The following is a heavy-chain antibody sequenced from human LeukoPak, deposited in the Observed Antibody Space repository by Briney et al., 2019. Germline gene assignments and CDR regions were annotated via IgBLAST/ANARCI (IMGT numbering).Heavy chain of an antibody. Sequence: GGSLRLSCSASGFTFSLYAMHWVRQAPGRGLEYVSPITSNGGSTYYADSVKGRFTISRDNSKNTLYLHMSTLRPEDTAVYYCAYSSGYYHWGQGTLVTVSS. CDR3: AYSSGYYH. CDR1: GFTFSLYA. V-gene: IGHV3-64D*06. CDR2: ITSNGGST. J-gene: IGHJ1*01. D-gene: IGHD3-22*01.